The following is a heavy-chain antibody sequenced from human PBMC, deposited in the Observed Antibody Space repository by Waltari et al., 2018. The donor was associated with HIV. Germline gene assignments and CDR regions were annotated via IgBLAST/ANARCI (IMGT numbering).Heavy chain of an antibody. V-gene: IGHV3-30*03. CDR2: ISDNGDNQ. Sequence: QVLLEESGGGVVQPGRSLRLSCAASGFRFSSYGFHWVRQAPGKGLEWVALISDNGDNQYYAYSVKGRFTISRDNSMDTLYLQMNSLRAEDSAVYYCARDNSSIWYLVYWGQGTLVSVSS. D-gene: IGHD6-13*01. CDR3: ARDNSSIWYLVY. J-gene: IGHJ4*02. CDR1: GFRFSSYG.